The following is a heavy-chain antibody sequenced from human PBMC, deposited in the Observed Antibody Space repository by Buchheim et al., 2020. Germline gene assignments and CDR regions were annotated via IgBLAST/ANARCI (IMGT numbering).Heavy chain of an antibody. CDR1: GYTFTSYY. CDR3: ARDRRLDTADRAYYYYMDV. D-gene: IGHD5-18*01. CDR2: INPSGGST. V-gene: IGHV1-46*01. J-gene: IGHJ6*03. Sequence: QVQLVQSGAEVKKPGASVKVSCKASGYTFTSYYMHWVRQAPGQGLEWMGIINPSGGSTSYAQKFQGRVTRTRGTSTSTVYMELSSLRSEDTAVYYCARDRRLDTADRAYYYYMDVWGKGTT.